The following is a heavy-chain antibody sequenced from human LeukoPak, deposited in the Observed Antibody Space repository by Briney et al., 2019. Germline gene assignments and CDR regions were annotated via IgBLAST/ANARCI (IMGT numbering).Heavy chain of an antibody. D-gene: IGHD5-24*01. CDR3: AKNGLQLDY. Sequence: PGGSLRLSCAASGFTFSSYAMSWVRQAPGKGLEWVANIKHDGSDKYYVDSARGRFTISRDNAKNSLFLQMNSLRAEDTAVYYCAKNGLQLDYWGQGTLVTVSS. CDR2: IKHDGSDK. J-gene: IGHJ4*02. V-gene: IGHV3-7*01. CDR1: GFTFSSYA.